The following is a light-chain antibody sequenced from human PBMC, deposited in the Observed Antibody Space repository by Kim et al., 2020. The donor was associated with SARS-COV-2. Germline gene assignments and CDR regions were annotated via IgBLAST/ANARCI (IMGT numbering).Light chain of an antibody. CDR1: SSDVGGYNY. CDR3: SSYTSSSTWV. V-gene: IGLV2-14*03. Sequence: GQSIIISCTGTSSDVGGYNYVSWYQQHPGKAPKFMIYDVSNRPSGVSNRFSASKSGNTASLTISGLQAEDEADYYCSSYTSSSTWVFGGGTKLTVL. J-gene: IGLJ3*02. CDR2: DVS.